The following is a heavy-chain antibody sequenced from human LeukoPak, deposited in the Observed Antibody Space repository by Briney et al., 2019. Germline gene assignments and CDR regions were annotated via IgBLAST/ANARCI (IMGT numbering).Heavy chain of an antibody. J-gene: IGHJ3*02. V-gene: IGHV3-21*01. Sequence: GGSLRLSCAASGFTFSSYVMSWVRQAPGKGLEWVSSISSSSSYIYYADSVKGRFTIPRDNAKNSLYLQMNSLRAEDTAVYYCAREPEITMIVVAPEDAFDIWGQGTMVTVSS. CDR1: GFTFSSYV. D-gene: IGHD3-22*01. CDR3: AREPEITMIVVAPEDAFDI. CDR2: ISSSSSYI.